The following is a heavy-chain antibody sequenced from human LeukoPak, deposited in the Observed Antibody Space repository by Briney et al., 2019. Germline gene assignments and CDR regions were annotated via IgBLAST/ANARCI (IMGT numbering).Heavy chain of an antibody. V-gene: IGHV3-43*01. D-gene: IGHD6-19*01. CDR1: GFTFDDYT. Sequence: GGSLRLSCAASGFTFDDYTMHWVRQAPGKGLEWVSLISWDGGSTYYADSVKGRFTISRDNSKNTLYLQMGSLRAEDMAVYYCARASQWLKYYFDYWGQGTLVTVSS. CDR2: ISWDGGST. CDR3: ARASQWLKYYFDY. J-gene: IGHJ4*02.